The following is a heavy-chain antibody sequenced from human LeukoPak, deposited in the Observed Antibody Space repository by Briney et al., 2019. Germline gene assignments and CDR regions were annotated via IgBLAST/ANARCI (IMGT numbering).Heavy chain of an antibody. J-gene: IGHJ4*02. V-gene: IGHV3-21*01. CDR3: ARGDGAGSHYNPDY. D-gene: IGHD3-10*01. Sequence: GGSLRLSCAASGFTFSSYSMNWVRQAPGKGLEWVSSISSRGTYIYYADSVKGRFTISRDNAKNSLYLQMNSLRAEDTAVYYCARGDGAGSHYNPDYWGQGTLVTVSS. CDR2: ISSRGTYI. CDR1: GFTFSSYS.